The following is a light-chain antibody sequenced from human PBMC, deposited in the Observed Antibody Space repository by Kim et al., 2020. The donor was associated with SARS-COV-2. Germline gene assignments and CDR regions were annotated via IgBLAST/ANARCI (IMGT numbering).Light chain of an antibody. CDR2: DAS. CDR1: QSVSSY. J-gene: IGKJ2*03. V-gene: IGKV3-11*01. CDR3: QQRSNWPPYS. Sequence: LPPGERATPSCRARQSVSSYLAWYQQKPGQAPRLLIYDASNRATDIPARFSGSGSGTDFTLTISSLEPEDFAVYYCQQRSNWPPYSFGQGTKLEI.